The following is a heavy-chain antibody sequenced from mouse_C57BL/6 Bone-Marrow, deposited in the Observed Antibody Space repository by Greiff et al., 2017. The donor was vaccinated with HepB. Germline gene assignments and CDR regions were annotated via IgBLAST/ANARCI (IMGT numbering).Heavy chain of an antibody. CDR2: IYPRSGNT. D-gene: IGHD1-1*01. Sequence: QVQLQQSGAELARPGASVKLSCKASGYTFTSYGISWVKQRTGQGLEWIGEIYPRSGNTYYNEKFKGKATLTADNSSSTAYMALRSLTSEDSAVYVCARPYGSSFDYWGQGTTLTVSS. CDR1: GYTFTSYG. CDR3: ARPYGSSFDY. J-gene: IGHJ2*01. V-gene: IGHV1-81*01.